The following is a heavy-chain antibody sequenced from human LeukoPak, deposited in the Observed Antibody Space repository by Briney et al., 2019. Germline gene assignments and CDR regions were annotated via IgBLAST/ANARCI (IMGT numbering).Heavy chain of an antibody. CDR1: GFTFSSYA. D-gene: IGHD3-22*01. V-gene: IGHV3-23*01. J-gene: IGHJ4*02. CDR2: ISGSGGST. CDR3: AKDKSRDDSSGYYRYFDY. Sequence: GGSLRLSCAASGFTFSSYAMSWVRQAPGKGLEWVSAISGSGGSTYYADSVKGRFTISRDNSKNTLYLQMNSLRAEDTAVYYCAKDKSRDDSSGYYRYFDYWGQGTLVTVSS.